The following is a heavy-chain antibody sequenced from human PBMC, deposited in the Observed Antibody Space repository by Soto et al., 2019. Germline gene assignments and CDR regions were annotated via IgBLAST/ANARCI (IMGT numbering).Heavy chain of an antibody. CDR2: IIPIFGTA. V-gene: IGHV1-69*06. J-gene: IGHJ6*02. D-gene: IGHD6-13*01. Sequence: QVQLVQSGAEVKQPGSSVKVSCKASGGTFSSYAISWVRQAPGQGLEWMGGIIPIFGTANYAQKFQGRVTITADKSTSTAYMELSSLRSEDTAVYYCAGAIAAAGDYYYYGMDVWGQGTTVTVSS. CDR3: AGAIAAAGDYYYYGMDV. CDR1: GGTFSSYA.